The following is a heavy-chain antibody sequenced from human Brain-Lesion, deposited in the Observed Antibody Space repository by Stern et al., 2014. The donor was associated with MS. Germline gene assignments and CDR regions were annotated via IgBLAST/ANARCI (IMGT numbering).Heavy chain of an antibody. CDR2: IFPRDSNT. D-gene: IGHD5-12*01. CDR3: AKSPATPSGYDRFDY. CDR1: GYLFDDYW. Sequence: MQLVESGAEVKKPGESLKISCEASGYLFDDYWIGWVRQMSGRGLELVAIIFPRDSNTRYSPSVQGQVTISPDKSIRPAYFPWRSLKASAPAIYYWAKSPATPSGYDRFDYWGQGALVTVSS. J-gene: IGHJ4*02. V-gene: IGHV5-51*03.